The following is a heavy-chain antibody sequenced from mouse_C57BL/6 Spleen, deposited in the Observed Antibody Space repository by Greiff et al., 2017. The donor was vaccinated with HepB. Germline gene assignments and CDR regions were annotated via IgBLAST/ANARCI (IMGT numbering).Heavy chain of an antibody. V-gene: IGHV1-55*01. J-gene: IGHJ4*01. Sequence: QVQLQQPGAELVKPGASVKMSCKASGYTFTSYWITWVKQRPGQGLEWIGDIYPGSGSTNYNEKFKSKATLTVDTSSSTAYMQLSSLTSEDSAVYYCAREGGVIIAFDMDYWGQGTSVTVSS. CDR1: GYTFTSYW. CDR2: IYPGSGST. CDR3: AREGGVIIAFDMDY. D-gene: IGHD6-1*01.